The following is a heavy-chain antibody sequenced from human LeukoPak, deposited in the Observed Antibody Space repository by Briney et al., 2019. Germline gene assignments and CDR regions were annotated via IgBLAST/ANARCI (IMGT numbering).Heavy chain of an antibody. D-gene: IGHD6-19*01. Sequence: SQTLSLPCAVYGGSLNVYFWTWFSHPPGEGWEWFGEINHSGSTNYNPSLKSRVTISVDTSKNHFSLKLSSVTAADTAVYYCARRFRVAVAGILCFDPWGQGTLVTVSS. J-gene: IGHJ5*02. V-gene: IGHV4-34*01. CDR3: ARRFRVAVAGILCFDP. CDR1: GGSLNVYF. CDR2: INHSGST.